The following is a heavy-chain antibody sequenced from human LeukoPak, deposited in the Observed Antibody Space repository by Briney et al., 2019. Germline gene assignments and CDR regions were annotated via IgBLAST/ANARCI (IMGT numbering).Heavy chain of an antibody. J-gene: IGHJ3*02. CDR3: ADRTTITDAFDI. D-gene: IGHD1-7*01. V-gene: IGHV4-4*09. CDR1: GGSINSYY. Sequence: SETLSLTCTAPGGSINSYYWSWIRQPPGKGLEWIGYIYDSGSTNYNPSVKSRVTISIDTSKRQISLKMSSVTAADTAVYYCADRTTITDAFDIWGQGTMVTVSS. CDR2: IYDSGST.